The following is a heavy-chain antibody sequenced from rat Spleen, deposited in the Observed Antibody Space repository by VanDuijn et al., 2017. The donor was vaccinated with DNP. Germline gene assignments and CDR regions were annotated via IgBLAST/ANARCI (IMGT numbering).Heavy chain of an antibody. V-gene: IGHV5-58*01. CDR2: INADGSST. CDR3: AKDQHCYAMDA. CDR1: GFTLSNYW. J-gene: IGHJ4*01. Sequence: EAQLVETGGGLVQPGRSLKLSCVASGFTLSNYWMFWIRQAPGKGLEWVASINADGSSTSYKDSVKGRFTISRDNVENTVYLQMNSLRSEDTATYYCAKDQHCYAMDACGQGTSVTGSS.